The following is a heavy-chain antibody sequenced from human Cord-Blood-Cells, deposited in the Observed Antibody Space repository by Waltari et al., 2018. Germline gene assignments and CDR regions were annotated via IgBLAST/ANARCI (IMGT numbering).Heavy chain of an antibody. D-gene: IGHD6-25*01. CDR1: GYTFTGYY. CDR3: ARETGASIKYYFDY. V-gene: IGHV1-2*04. J-gene: IGHJ4*02. Sequence: QVQLVQSGAEVKKPGASVKVSCKASGYTFTGYYMHWVRQAPGQGLEWMGWINPKRGGTNYAQKFQGLVTMTRETSISTAYMELSRLRSDDTAVYYCARETGASIKYYFDYWGQGTLVTVSS. CDR2: INPKRGGT.